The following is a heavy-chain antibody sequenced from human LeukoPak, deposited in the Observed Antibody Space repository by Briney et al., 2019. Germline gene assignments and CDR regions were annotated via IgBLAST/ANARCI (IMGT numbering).Heavy chain of an antibody. J-gene: IGHJ6*04. CDR2: ISSSSSTI. CDR3: AELGITMIGGV. D-gene: IGHD3-10*02. CDR1: GFTFSSYN. Sequence: GGSLRLSCAASGFTFSSYNINWVRQAPGKGLEWISYISSSSSTIYYADSVKGRFTISRDNAKNSLYLQMNSLRAEDTAVYYCAELGITMIGGVWGKGTTVTISS. V-gene: IGHV3-48*04.